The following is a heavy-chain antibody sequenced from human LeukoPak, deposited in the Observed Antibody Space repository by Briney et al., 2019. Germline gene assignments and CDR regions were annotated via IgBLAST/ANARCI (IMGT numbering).Heavy chain of an antibody. CDR3: AREGGPYRPLDY. V-gene: IGHV4-4*02. CDR1: GGSISNTNW. CDR2: VNLQGST. J-gene: IGHJ4*02. Sequence: PSGTLSLTCGVSGGSISNTNWWTWVRQPPGKGLEWIGEVNLQGSTSYNPSLKSRVAISVDKPENHISLKLTSVTAADTAVYYCAREGGPYRPLDYSGQGTLVTVAS.